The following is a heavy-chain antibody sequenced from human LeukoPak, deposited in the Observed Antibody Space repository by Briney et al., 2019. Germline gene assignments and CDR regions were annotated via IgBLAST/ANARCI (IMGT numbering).Heavy chain of an antibody. CDR1: GYTFTGYY. CDR2: INPISGGT. V-gene: IGHV1-2*02. D-gene: IGHD3-3*01. J-gene: IGHJ6*04. CDR3: ARGGQYYDFWMDV. Sequence: GASVKVSCKASGYTFTGYYMHWVRQAPGQGLEWMGWINPISGGTNYAQKFQGRVTMTRDTSISTAYMELSRLRSDDTAVYYCARGGQYYDFWMDVWGKGTTVTVSS.